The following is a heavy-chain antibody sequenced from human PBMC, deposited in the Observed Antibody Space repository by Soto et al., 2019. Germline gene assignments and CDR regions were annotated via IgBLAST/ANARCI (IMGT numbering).Heavy chain of an antibody. CDR2: INQDGSEK. CDR3: SGGVGDAF. D-gene: IGHD1-26*01. Sequence: EVHLVESGGGLVQTGGSLRLSCAIFESTVSRDWMNWVRQAPGKGLEWVAHINQDGSEKYYVESVKGRFTISRDNAKKSLYLQMTSLLPADTAMYYCSGGVGDAFWGQGTLVTVSS. J-gene: IGHJ4*02. CDR1: ESTVSRDW. V-gene: IGHV3-7*04.